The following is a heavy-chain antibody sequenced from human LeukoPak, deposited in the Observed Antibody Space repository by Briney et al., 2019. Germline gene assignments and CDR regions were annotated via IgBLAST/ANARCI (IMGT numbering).Heavy chain of an antibody. CDR1: GGSISGYY. CDR2: IYYSGST. D-gene: IGHD1-1*01. Sequence: SETLSLTCTVSGGSISGYYWSWIRQPPGKGLEWIGSIYYSGSTYYNPSLKSRVTISVDTSKNQFSLKLSSVTAADTAVYYCARHPRTEVALDYWGQGTLVTVSS. J-gene: IGHJ4*02. CDR3: ARHPRTEVALDY. V-gene: IGHV4-39*01.